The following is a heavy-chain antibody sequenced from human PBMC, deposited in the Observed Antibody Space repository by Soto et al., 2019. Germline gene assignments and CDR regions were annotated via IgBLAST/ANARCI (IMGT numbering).Heavy chain of an antibody. D-gene: IGHD2-21*01. CDR2: IYNAGSP. V-gene: IGHV4-4*02. J-gene: IGHJ3*02. CDR1: GGSIRTSSW. Sequence: QVQLQESGPGLVKPSGTLSLNCAVSGGSIRTSSWWTWLRQSPGKGLEWIGEIYNAGSPNYNPSFQSRVTISATASKNFFSLRLTSLTAADTAIYYCARASSFRGDFDIWGQGTAVTVSS. CDR3: ARASSFRGDFDI.